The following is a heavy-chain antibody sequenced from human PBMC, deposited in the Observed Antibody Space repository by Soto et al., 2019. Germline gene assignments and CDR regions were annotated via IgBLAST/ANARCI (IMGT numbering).Heavy chain of an antibody. CDR1: GGSISSGNW. J-gene: IGHJ4*02. CDR3: ARHAVHSSGFTAY. CDR2: IYHSGST. D-gene: IGHD6-19*01. V-gene: IGHV4-4*02. Sequence: PSETLSLTCGVSGGSISSGNWWSWVRQPPGKGLEWIGEIYHSGSTSYNPSLKSRVTISVDKSKNQFSLKLSSVTAADTAVYYCARHAVHSSGFTAYWGQGALVTVSS.